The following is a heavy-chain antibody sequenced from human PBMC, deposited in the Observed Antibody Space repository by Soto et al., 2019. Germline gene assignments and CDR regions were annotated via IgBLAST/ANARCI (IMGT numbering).Heavy chain of an antibody. CDR2: IYYSGST. V-gene: IGHV4-59*01. J-gene: IGHJ6*02. CDR1: GGSISSYY. CDR3: ARDSGRIAAANYYYYGMDV. Sequence: TLSLTCTVSGGSISSYYWSWIRQPPGKGLEWIGYIYYSGSTNYNPSLKSRVTISVDTSKNQFSLKLSSVTAADTAVYYCARDSGRIAAANYYYYGMDVWGQGTTVTVSS. D-gene: IGHD6-13*01.